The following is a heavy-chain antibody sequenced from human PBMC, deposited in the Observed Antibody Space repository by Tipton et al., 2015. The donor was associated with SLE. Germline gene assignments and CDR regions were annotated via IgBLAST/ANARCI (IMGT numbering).Heavy chain of an antibody. D-gene: IGHD3-10*01. J-gene: IGHJ4*02. CDR2: THYSGTT. Sequence: GLVKPSETLSLTCAVSGDSLISDYFCGWIRQPPGKGLEWIGSTHYSGTTYYNPSLESRVTMSMDTSENEFSLILRSVTATDTAVYYCARLSPLWFGEYTEYWGQGTLVTVTS. CDR3: ARLSPLWFGEYTEY. CDR1: GDSLISDYF. V-gene: IGHV4-38-2*01.